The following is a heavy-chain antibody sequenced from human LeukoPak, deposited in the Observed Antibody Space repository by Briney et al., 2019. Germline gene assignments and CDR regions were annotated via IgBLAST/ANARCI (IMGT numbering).Heavy chain of an antibody. CDR2: INPNSGDT. CDR3: ARGPFIVGATYFDY. V-gene: IGHV1-2*02. CDR1: GYTFTAYY. J-gene: IGHJ4*02. Sequence: ASVKVSCKASGYTFTAYYIHWVRQAPGQGLEWMGWINPNSGDTNYAQKFQGRVTMTRDTSISTAYMELSRLRSDDTAVYYCARGPFIVGATYFDYWGQGALVTVSS. D-gene: IGHD1-26*01.